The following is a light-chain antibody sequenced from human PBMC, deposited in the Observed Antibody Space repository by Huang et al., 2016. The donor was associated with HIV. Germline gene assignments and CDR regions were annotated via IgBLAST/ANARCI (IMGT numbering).Light chain of an antibody. J-gene: IGKJ4*01. CDR2: DVF. CDR1: QDISNY. V-gene: IGKV1-33*01. CDR3: QRYGNLPPLA. Sequence: DIQMTQSPSSLSASVGDRVTITCRTSQDISNYLNWYQKKPGKAPRLLIYDVFNLETGVPSRFSGSGSGTDFTLTISSLQPEDIATYYCQRYGNLPPLAFGGGTKVEI.